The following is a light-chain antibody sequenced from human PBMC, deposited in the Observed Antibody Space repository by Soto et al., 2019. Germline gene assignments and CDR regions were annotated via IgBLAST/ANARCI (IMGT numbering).Light chain of an antibody. CDR2: AAS. CDR1: QGISTY. CDR3: QQRGGSPPTWT. J-gene: IGKJ1*01. Sequence: DIQMTQSPSSLSASVGDRVTITCRASQGISTYLNWYQQKPGKAPKLLIYAASSLQSGVPSRFSGSGSETDFTLTISRLEPEDFAVYYCQQRGGSPPTWTFGQGTKVDIK. V-gene: IGKV1-39*01.